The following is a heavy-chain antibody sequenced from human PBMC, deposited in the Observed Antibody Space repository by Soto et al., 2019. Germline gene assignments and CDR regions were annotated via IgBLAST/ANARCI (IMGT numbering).Heavy chain of an antibody. CDR3: ATEIVDTAMGLYYYYGMDV. D-gene: IGHD5-18*01. J-gene: IGHJ6*02. CDR2: FDPEDGET. Sequence: ASVKVSCKVSGYTLTELSMHWVRQAPGKGLEWMGGFDPEDGETIYAQKFQGRVTMTEDTSTDTAYMELSSLRSEDTAVYYCATEIVDTAMGLYYYYGMDVWGQGTTVTVS. V-gene: IGHV1-24*01. CDR1: GYTLTELS.